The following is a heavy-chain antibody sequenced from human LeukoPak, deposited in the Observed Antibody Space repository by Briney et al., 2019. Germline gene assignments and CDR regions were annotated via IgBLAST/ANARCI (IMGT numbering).Heavy chain of an antibody. V-gene: IGHV3-74*01. CDR3: ARGGEGIAAAVSYFDY. CDR2: INTDGSST. CDR1: GFTFSSYW. Sequence: GGSLRLPCAASGFTFSSYWMHWVRQAPGKGLVWVSRINTDGSSTSYADSVKGRFTISRDNAKNTLYLQMNSLRAEDTAVYYCARGGEGIAAAVSYFDYWGQGTLVTVSS. D-gene: IGHD6-13*01. J-gene: IGHJ4*02.